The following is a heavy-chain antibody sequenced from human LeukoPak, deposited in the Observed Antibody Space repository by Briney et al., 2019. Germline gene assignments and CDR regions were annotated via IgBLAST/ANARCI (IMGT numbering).Heavy chain of an antibody. CDR3: ARVAVRESSGYNSWAPFDY. J-gene: IGHJ4*02. D-gene: IGHD3-22*01. Sequence: PGGSLRLSCAASGFTFSSYSMNWVRQTPGKGLEWVAAIAYGGSNKDHADSVKGRLTISRDNSKNTLYLQMNSLRVEDTAVYYCARVAVRESSGYNSWAPFDYWGQGTLVTVSS. V-gene: IGHV3-30*03. CDR1: GFTFSSYS. CDR2: IAYGGSNK.